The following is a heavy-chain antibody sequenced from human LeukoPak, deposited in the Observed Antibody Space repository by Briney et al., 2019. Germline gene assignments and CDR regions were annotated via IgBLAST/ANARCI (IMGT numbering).Heavy chain of an antibody. V-gene: IGHV3-7*04. J-gene: IGHJ4*02. D-gene: IGHD2-8*01. CDR1: GFTFSNYW. CDR3: ARDYDGVRDHW. Sequence: GSLRLSCEASGFTFSNYWMSWVRQAPGKGLEWLANIKEDGSEKYYADSVKGRFTISRDNAKNSLYLQMSYLRAEDSAVYYCARDYDGVRDHWWGQGTLVTVSS. CDR2: IKEDGSEK.